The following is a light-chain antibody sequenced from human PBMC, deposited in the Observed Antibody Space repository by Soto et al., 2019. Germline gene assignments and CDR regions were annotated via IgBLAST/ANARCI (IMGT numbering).Light chain of an antibody. J-gene: IGKJ5*01. V-gene: IGKV3-20*01. CDR3: HQYGISPPVT. Sequence: ENVLTQSPGTLSLSPGERATLSCRAVQSVSSSYLAWYQQKPGQAPRLLIYGASSRATGIPDRFSGSGSGTDFTLTISRLEPEDFAMYYCHQYGISPPVTFGQGTRLEI. CDR2: GAS. CDR1: QSVSSSY.